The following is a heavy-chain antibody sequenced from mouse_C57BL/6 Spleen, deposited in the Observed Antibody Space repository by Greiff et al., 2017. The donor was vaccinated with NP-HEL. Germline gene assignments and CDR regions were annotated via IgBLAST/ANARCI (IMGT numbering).Heavy chain of an antibody. CDR2: ISYSGST. CDR1: GYSITSDY. J-gene: IGHJ2*01. D-gene: IGHD2-12*01. CDR3: ARSPYDGGELDSYYFDY. V-gene: IGHV3-8*01. Sequence: VQLKESGPGLAKPSQTLSLTCSVTGYSITSDYWNWIRKFPGNKLEYMGYISYSGSTYYNPSLKSRISITRDTSKNQYYLQLNSVTTEDTATYYCARSPYDGGELDSYYFDYWGQGTTLTVSS.